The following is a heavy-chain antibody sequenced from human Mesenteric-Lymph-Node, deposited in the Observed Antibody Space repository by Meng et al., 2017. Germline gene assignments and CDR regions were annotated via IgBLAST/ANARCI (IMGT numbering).Heavy chain of an antibody. Sequence: SETLSLTCAVSGYSISSGYYWGWIRQPPGKGLEWIGSIYHSGSTYYNPSLKSRVTISVDTSKNQFSLKLSSVTAADTAVYYCARESYYDSNPETLDYWGQGTLVTVSS. CDR3: ARESYYDSNPETLDY. J-gene: IGHJ4*02. D-gene: IGHD3-22*01. CDR2: IYHSGST. CDR1: GYSISSGYY. V-gene: IGHV4-38-2*02.